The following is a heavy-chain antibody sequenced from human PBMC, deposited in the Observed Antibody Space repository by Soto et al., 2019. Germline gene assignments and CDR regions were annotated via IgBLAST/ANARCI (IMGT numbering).Heavy chain of an antibody. V-gene: IGHV4-59*01. D-gene: IGHD6-19*01. CDR3: SRGGITVAGADLFDY. J-gene: IGHJ4*02. CDR1: GDSISSSF. Sequence: QVQLQESGPGLVKPSETLSLTCTVSGDSISSSFWSWIRQPPGKGLEWMGYISPSGSTTYNPSLKSRITISVDRGKDQFSQKVTSVTAADTAVYYCSRGGITVAGADLFDYWGPGTLITVSP. CDR2: ISPSGST.